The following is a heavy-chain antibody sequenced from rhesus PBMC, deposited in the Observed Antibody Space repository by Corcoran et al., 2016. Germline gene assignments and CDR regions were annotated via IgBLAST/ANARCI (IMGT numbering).Heavy chain of an antibody. CDR3: ARVRGSGYFDY. D-gene: IGHD2-21*01. Sequence: QVQLQESGPGLLKPSETLSLTCVVSGGSISGGYGGGWIRQPPGKGLEWIGSIDRSSWTTYYNPSLKSRVTISTDTSKNQFSLKRSSVTAADTAVYYCARVRGSGYFDYWGQGVLVTVSS. V-gene: IGHV4S7*01. CDR1: GGSISGGYG. J-gene: IGHJ4*01. CDR2: IDRSSWTT.